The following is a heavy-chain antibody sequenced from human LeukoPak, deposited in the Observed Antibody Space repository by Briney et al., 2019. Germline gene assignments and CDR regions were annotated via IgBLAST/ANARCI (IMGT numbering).Heavy chain of an antibody. CDR1: GFTFSSYS. CDR2: ISSSSNYI. D-gene: IGHD3-10*01. CDR3: AKDSAFYYIDV. V-gene: IGHV3-21*01. Sequence: GGSLRLSCAASGFTFSSYSMNWVRQAPGKGLEWVSSISSSSNYIYYADSVKGRFTISRDNAKNSLYLQMNSLRAEDTAVYYCAKDSAFYYIDVWGKGTTVIISS. J-gene: IGHJ6*03.